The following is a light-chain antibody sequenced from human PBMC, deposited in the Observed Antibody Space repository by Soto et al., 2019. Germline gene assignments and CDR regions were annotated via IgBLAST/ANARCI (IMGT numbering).Light chain of an antibody. CDR1: EFLSSSY. V-gene: IGKV3-20*01. J-gene: IGKJ2*01. Sequence: EIVLTQSPRTLSLSPGERATLSCRASEFLSSSYLVWYQQKPGQAPRLLIYAASRRATGIPDRFSGSGSATEYTLTINTLEPEDFAVYYCQQQGTFGQGTKLEIK. CDR3: QQQGT. CDR2: AAS.